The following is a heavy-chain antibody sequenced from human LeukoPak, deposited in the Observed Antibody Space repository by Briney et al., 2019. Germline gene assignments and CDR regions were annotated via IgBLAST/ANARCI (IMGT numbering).Heavy chain of an antibody. CDR3: AKDIAVAGMTFWYFDL. V-gene: IGHV3-9*01. J-gene: IGHJ2*01. Sequence: PGGSLRLSCAASGFTFDDYAMHWVRQAPGKGLEWVSGISWNSGIIGYADSVKGRFTISRDNAKNSLYLQMNSLRAEGTALYYCAKDIAVAGMTFWYFDLWGRGTLVTVSS. CDR2: ISWNSGII. D-gene: IGHD6-19*01. CDR1: GFTFDDYA.